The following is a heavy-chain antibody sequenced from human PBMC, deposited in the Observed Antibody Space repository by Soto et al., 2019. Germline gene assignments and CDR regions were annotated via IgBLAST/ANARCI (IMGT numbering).Heavy chain of an antibody. Sequence: GASVKVSCKASGGTFSSYAISWVRQAPGQGLEWMGGIIPIFGTANYAQKFQGRVTITADKSTSTAYMELSGLRSEDTAVYYCARERRSPPNCSGGSCYLTWGQGTLVTVSS. CDR2: IIPIFGTA. D-gene: IGHD2-15*01. CDR1: GGTFSSYA. V-gene: IGHV1-69*06. CDR3: ARERRSPPNCSGGSCYLT. J-gene: IGHJ4*02.